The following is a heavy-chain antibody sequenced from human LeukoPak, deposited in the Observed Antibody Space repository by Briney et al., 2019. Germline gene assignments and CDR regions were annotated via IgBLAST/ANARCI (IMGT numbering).Heavy chain of an antibody. CDR2: IYSGGRT. J-gene: IGHJ6*03. D-gene: IGHD3-10*01. V-gene: IGHV3-53*01. CDR1: GFTVSSNY. Sequence: GGSLGLSCAASGFTVSSNYMSWVRQAPGKGLEWVSVIYSGGRTYYADSVKGRFIISRDNSKNTLYLQMNSLRAEDTAVYLCARVFYGSGSLHYYYYYMDVWGKGTTVTISS. CDR3: ARVFYGSGSLHYYYYYMDV.